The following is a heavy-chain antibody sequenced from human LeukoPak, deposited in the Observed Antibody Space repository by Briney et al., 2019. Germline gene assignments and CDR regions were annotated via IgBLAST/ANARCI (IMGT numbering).Heavy chain of an antibody. CDR1: GGSISSYY. CDR2: INHSGST. V-gene: IGHV4-34*01. Sequence: PSETLSLTCTVSGGSISSYYWSWIRQPPGKGLEWIGEINHSGSTNYNPSLKSRVTISVDTSKNQFSLKLSSVTAADTAVYYCARHVGGSSGWYNWFDPWGQGTLVTVSS. CDR3: ARHVGGSSGWYNWFDP. J-gene: IGHJ5*02. D-gene: IGHD6-19*01.